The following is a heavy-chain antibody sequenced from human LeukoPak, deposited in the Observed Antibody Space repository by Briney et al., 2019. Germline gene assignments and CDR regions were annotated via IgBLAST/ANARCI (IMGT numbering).Heavy chain of an antibody. Sequence: GGSLRLSCAASGFTVSSNYMSWVRQAPGKGLEWVSVIYSGGSTYYADSVKGRFTISRDNSKNTLYLQMNRLRAEDTAVYYCARVPGIAQLYGMDVWGQGTTVTVSS. D-gene: IGHD6-13*01. CDR3: ARVPGIAQLYGMDV. J-gene: IGHJ6*02. CDR1: GFTVSSNY. CDR2: IYSGGST. V-gene: IGHV3-66*01.